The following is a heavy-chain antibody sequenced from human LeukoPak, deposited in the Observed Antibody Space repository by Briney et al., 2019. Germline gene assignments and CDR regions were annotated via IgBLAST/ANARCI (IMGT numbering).Heavy chain of an antibody. Sequence: GGSLRLSCSASGLPVSRNYMRWLRQAPGKGLEWVSVNYRGGRTYYADSVKGRFTISRDNSKNPLYLQRNSLRAEDTAVYYWARGRLHWGQGTLVTVSS. CDR2: NYRGGRT. CDR1: GLPVSRNY. V-gene: IGHV3-53*01. D-gene: IGHD5-12*01. J-gene: IGHJ4*02. CDR3: ARGRLH.